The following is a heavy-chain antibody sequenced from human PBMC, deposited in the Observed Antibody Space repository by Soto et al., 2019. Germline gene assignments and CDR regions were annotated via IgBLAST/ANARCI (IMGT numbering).Heavy chain of an antibody. J-gene: IGHJ4*02. CDR3: AKGLYSGTITPFDY. CDR1: GFTFSNNA. Sequence: PGGSLRLSCAASGFTFSNNALSWVRQAPGKGLEWVSAISGSGGSTYYADSVKGRFTISGDNSKNTLSLQMNSLRAEDTAVYYCAKGLYSGTITPFDYWGQGTLVTVSS. V-gene: IGHV3-23*01. D-gene: IGHD3-10*02. CDR2: ISGSGGST.